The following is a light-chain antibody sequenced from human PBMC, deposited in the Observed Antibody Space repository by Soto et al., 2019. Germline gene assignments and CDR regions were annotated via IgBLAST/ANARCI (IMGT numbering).Light chain of an antibody. CDR1: SSDVGSYNY. CDR2: DVS. V-gene: IGLV2-14*01. CDR3: NSYTSSSTWV. J-gene: IGLJ3*02. Sequence: SVLTQPASVSGSPGQSITISCTGTSSDVGSYNYVSWYQQHPGKAPKLMIYDVSNRPSGVSDRFSGSKSGNTASLTISGLQREDEAEYYCNSYTSSSTWVFGGGTKLTVL.